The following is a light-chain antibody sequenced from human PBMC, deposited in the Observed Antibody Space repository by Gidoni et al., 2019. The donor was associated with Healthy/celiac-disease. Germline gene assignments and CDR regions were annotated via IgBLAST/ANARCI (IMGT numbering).Light chain of an antibody. CDR1: SSNHGAGYI. CDR2: GTS. J-gene: IGLJ2*01. V-gene: IGLV1-40*01. Sequence: QAVRTQPHSAYGDLGQRAPISCPGSSSNHGAGYIVHWYQQLPGTAPKLLIYGTSNRPSEVPDRFSGSNSITSSSLSITGLLAEDAADYYCPSYDSSLSGVVFGCGTKLTVL. CDR3: PSYDSSLSGVV.